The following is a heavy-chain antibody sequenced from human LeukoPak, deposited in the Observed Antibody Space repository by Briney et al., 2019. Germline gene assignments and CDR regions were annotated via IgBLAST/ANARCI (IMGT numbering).Heavy chain of an antibody. V-gene: IGHV3-11*01. CDR1: GFTFSDYY. D-gene: IGHD6-6*01. J-gene: IGHJ4*02. CDR2: ISSSASTI. CDR3: ARAPVYYYFDY. Sequence: PGGSLRLSCAASGFTFSDYYMSWIRQAPGKGLEWVSYISSSASTIYYADSVKGRFTISSDNAKNSLSLQMNSLRAEDTAVYYCARAPVYYYFDYWGQGTLVTVSS.